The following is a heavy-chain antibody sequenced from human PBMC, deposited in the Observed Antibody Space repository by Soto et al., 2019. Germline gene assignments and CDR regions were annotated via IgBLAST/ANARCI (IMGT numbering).Heavy chain of an antibody. CDR1: GYSFTTYG. Sequence: ASVKVSCKTSGYSFTTYGISWLRQAPGQGLEWMGWISGYNGNTNYAQKLQGRVTMTTDTSTSTAYMELRSLRSDDTAVYYCAREGPAPYYYYGMDVWGQGSTVTVS. CDR3: AREGPAPYYYYGMDV. J-gene: IGHJ6*02. CDR2: ISGYNGNT. V-gene: IGHV1-18*01.